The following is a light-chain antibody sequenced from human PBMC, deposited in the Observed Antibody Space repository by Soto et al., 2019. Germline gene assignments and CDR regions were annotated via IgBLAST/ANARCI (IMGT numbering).Light chain of an antibody. J-gene: IGLJ3*02. V-gene: IGLV2-14*01. CDR3: SSYTSSSLTPV. CDR1: SSDVGGYNY. Sequence: QSALTQPASVSGSPGQSITISCTGNSSDVGGYNYVSWYQQHPGKAPKLMIYEVSNRPSGVSNRFSGSKSGNTASLTISGLQAEDEADYYCSSYTSSSLTPVFGGGTKLTVL. CDR2: EVS.